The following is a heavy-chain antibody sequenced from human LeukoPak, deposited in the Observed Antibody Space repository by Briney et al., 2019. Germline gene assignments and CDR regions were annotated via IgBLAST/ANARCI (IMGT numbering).Heavy chain of an antibody. J-gene: IGHJ4*02. CDR1: GFTFSDYG. V-gene: IGHV3-30*02. CDR3: AKGEIQGVTGAGTGD. CDR2: IQNDGSNK. Sequence: GGSLRLSCVASGFTFSDYGIHWVRQAPGKGLDWVAFIQNDGSNKYYGDSVKGRSTISRDNSKNTLYLQMNSLRAEDTAVYHGAKGEIQGVTGAGTGDWGQGTLVTVSS. D-gene: IGHD6-13*01.